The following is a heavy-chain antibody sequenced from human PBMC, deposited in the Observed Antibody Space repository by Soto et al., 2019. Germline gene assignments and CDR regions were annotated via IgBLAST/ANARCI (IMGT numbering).Heavy chain of an antibody. V-gene: IGHV3-9*01. CDR1: GFTFDDYA. Sequence: GGSLRLSCAASGFTFDDYAMHWVRQAPGKGLEWVSGISWNSGSIGYADSVKGRFTISRDNAKNSLYLQMNSLRAEDTALYYCAKDQGAAGTYAFDIWGQGTMVTVSS. D-gene: IGHD6-13*01. CDR3: AKDQGAAGTYAFDI. J-gene: IGHJ3*02. CDR2: ISWNSGSI.